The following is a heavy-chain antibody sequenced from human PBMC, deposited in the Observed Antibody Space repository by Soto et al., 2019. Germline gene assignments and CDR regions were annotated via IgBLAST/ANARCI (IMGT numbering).Heavy chain of an antibody. J-gene: IGHJ3*02. Sequence: QVQLQQWGAGLLKPSETLSLTCAVYGGSFSGYYWSWIRQPPGKGLEWIGEINHSGSTNYNPSLTSRVTISVDTSKNQFSLKLSSVTAADTAVYYCARVPYSSGWYNAFDIWGQGTMVTVSS. CDR1: GGSFSGYY. D-gene: IGHD6-19*01. V-gene: IGHV4-34*01. CDR3: ARVPYSSGWYNAFDI. CDR2: INHSGST.